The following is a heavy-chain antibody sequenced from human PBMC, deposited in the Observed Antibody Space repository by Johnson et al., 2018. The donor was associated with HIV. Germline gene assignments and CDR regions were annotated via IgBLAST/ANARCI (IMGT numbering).Heavy chain of an antibody. Sequence: VQLVESGGGLIQPGGSLRLSCAASGFTVSSNYMSWLRQAPGKALEWVGRIKSKTDGGTTDYAAPVKGRFTISRDDSKNTLYLQMNSLKTEDTAVYYCTTKPYSSSWYGAFDIWGQGTMVTVSS. D-gene: IGHD6-13*01. V-gene: IGHV3-15*01. J-gene: IGHJ3*02. CDR1: GFTVSSNY. CDR3: TTKPYSSSWYGAFDI. CDR2: IKSKTDGGTT.